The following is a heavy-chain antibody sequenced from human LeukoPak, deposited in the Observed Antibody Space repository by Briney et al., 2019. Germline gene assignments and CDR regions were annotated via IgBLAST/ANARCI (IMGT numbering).Heavy chain of an antibody. CDR2: IYYSGST. CDR1: GGSISSYY. V-gene: IGHV4-59*08. D-gene: IGHD6-13*01. CDR3: ARQRPVGAAAGPSDY. Sequence: PSETLSLTCTVSGGSISSYYWSWIRQPPGKGLEWIGYIYYSGSTNYNPSLKSRVTISVDTSKNQFSLKLSSVTAADTAVYYCARQRPVGAAAGPSDYWGQGTLVTVSS. J-gene: IGHJ4*02.